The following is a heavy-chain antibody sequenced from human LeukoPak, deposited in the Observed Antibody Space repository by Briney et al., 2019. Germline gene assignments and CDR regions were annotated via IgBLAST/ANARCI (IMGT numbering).Heavy chain of an antibody. CDR3: AREPGIAVTP. Sequence: ASVKVSCKASGYTFTGYYMHWVRQAPGQGLEWMGWINPNSGGTNYAQKFQGRVTMTTDTSVSTALMELSRLTSDDTAVYYCAREPGIAVTPGGQGTLVTVSS. CDR2: INPNSGGT. CDR1: GYTFTGYY. D-gene: IGHD6-19*01. V-gene: IGHV1-2*02. J-gene: IGHJ5*02.